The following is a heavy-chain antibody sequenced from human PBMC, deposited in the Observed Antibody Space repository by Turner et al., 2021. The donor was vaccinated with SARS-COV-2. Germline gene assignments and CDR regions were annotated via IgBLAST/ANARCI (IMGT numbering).Heavy chain of an antibody. CDR1: GFTFSSHA. V-gene: IGHV3-23*01. J-gene: IGHJ4*02. Sequence: EVQLLESGGGLVQPGGSLRLSCAASGFTFSSHAMTWVRQVPGKGLQCVSTITGSGAGTHIADAVKGRFTISRDNSKNHLYLQMKSLRSDDTAVYLCAKGSYSSGYHEIDYWGQGTVVTVSS. CDR3: AKGSYSSGYHEIDY. D-gene: IGHD3-22*01. CDR2: ITGSGAGT.